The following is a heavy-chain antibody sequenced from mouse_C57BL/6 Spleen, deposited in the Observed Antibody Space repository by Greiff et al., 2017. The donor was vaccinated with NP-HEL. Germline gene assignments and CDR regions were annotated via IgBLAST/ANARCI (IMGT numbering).Heavy chain of an antibody. CDR3: ERLDIDGSSSRRYAMDY. D-gene: IGHD1-1*01. Sequence: VQLQQSDAELVKPGASVKISCKVSGYTFTDHTIHWMKQRPEQGLEWIGYIYPSYGSTKYNEKFKGKATLTADKSSSTAYMQLNSLTSEDSAVYLGERLDIDGSSSRRYAMDYWGQGTSVTVSS. V-gene: IGHV1-78*01. CDR1: GYTFTDHT. CDR2: IYPSYGST. J-gene: IGHJ4*01.